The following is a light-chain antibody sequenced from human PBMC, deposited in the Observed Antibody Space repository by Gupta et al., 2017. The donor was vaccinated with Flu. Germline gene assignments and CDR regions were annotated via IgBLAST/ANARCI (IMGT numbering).Light chain of an antibody. CDR1: QSVGSNY. J-gene: IGKJ4*01. Sequence: EIVLTQSPGTLSLSPGERATLSCRASQSVGSNYLAWYQQKPGQAPSLLIYGASSRATGIPDRFSGSGSGTDFTLTISRLEPEDFAVYYCQQYGNSPLTFGGGTKVEIK. CDR3: QQYGNSPLT. CDR2: GAS. V-gene: IGKV3-20*01.